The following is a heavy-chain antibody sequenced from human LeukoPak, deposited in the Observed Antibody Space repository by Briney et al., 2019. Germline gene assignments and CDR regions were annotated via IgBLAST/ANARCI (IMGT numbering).Heavy chain of an antibody. CDR2: ISAHNGNT. J-gene: IGHJ4*02. CDR3: ARDAPGRNYGDYRELDY. CDR1: GYTFTSYG. D-gene: IGHD4-17*01. V-gene: IGHV1-18*01. Sequence: ASVKVSCKASGYTFTSYGISWVRQAPGQGLEWMGWISAHNGNTKNAQKIQGRVTMTTDTSTSTAYTELRSLGSDDTAVYYCARDAPGRNYGDYRELDYWGQGTLVTVSS.